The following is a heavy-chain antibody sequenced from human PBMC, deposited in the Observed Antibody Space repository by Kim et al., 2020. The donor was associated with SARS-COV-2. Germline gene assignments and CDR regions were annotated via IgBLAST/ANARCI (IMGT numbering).Heavy chain of an antibody. V-gene: IGHV3-72*01. CDR2: TRNRANSYTT. Sequence: GGSLRLSCAASGFTFSDHYMDWVRQAPGKGLEWVGRTRNRANSYTTEYAASVKGRFTVSRDDSENSLYLQMNILKTEDTAVYYCTRVHSSSYYFDSWGQG. CDR3: TRVHSSSYYFDS. CDR1: GFTFSDHY. D-gene: IGHD6-6*01. J-gene: IGHJ4*02.